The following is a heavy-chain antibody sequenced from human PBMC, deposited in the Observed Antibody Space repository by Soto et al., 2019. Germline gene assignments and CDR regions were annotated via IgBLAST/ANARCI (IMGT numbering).Heavy chain of an antibody. Sequence: GGSLRLSCAASGFTFTRYSMNWVRQAPGKGLEWVSSISSTTNYIYYADSMKGRFTVSRDNAKNSVYLEMNSLSAEDTTLYYCARESEDLTSNFDYWGQGTLVTVSS. CDR1: GFTFTRYS. CDR3: ARESEDLTSNFDY. CDR2: ISSTTNYI. J-gene: IGHJ4*02. V-gene: IGHV3-21*01.